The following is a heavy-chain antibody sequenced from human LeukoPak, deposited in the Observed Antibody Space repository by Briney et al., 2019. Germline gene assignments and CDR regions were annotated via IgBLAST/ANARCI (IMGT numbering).Heavy chain of an antibody. CDR2: ISSSSSYI. V-gene: IGHV3-21*04. CDR1: GFTFSSYS. Sequence: PGGSLRLSCAASGFTFSSYSMNWVRQAPGKGLEWVSSISSSSSYIYYADSVKGRFTISRDNAKNSLYLQMNSLRAEDTAVYYCAKDRGYCSSTSCSLDYWGQGTLVTVSS. D-gene: IGHD2-2*01. CDR3: AKDRGYCSSTSCSLDY. J-gene: IGHJ4*02.